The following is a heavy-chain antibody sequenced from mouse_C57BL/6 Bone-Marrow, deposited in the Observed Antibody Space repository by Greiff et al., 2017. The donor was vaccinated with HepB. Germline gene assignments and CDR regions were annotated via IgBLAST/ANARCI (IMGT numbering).Heavy chain of an antibody. CDR1: GFTFSSYG. V-gene: IGHV5-6*02. D-gene: IGHD1-1*01. CDR2: ISSGGSYT. CDR3: ARRTIYYYGSSHAMDY. Sequence: EVKLVESGGDLVKPGGSLKLSCAASGFTFSSYGMSWVRQTPDKRLEWVATISSGGSYTYYPDSVKGRFTISRDNAKNTLYLQMSSLKSEDTAMYYCARRTIYYYGSSHAMDYWGQGTSVTVSS. J-gene: IGHJ4*01.